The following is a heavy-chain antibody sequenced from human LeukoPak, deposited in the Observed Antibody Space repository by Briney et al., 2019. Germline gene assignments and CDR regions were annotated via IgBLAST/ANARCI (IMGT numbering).Heavy chain of an antibody. V-gene: IGHV3-23*01. Sequence: GGSLRLSCAASGFTFSSYAMDWVRQAPGEGLEWVSYISGSGGSTYYADSVKGRFTISRDNSKNTLYLQMNSLRAEDTAVYYCAKENEGYSYGYAVDYWGQGTLVTVSS. CDR3: AKENEGYSYGYAVDY. CDR2: ISGSGGST. D-gene: IGHD5-18*01. CDR1: GFTFSSYA. J-gene: IGHJ4*02.